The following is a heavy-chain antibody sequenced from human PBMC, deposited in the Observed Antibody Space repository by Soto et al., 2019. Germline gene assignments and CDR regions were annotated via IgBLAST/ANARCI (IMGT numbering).Heavy chain of an antibody. CDR3: ARHGPRNPTGYSYGPVYYYYYGMDV. D-gene: IGHD5-18*01. V-gene: IGHV5-51*01. J-gene: IGHJ6*02. CDR2: IYPGDSDT. Sequence: GESLKISCXGSGYSFTSYWIGWVRQMPGKGLEWMGIIYPGDSDTRYSPSFQGQVTISADKSISTAYLQWSSLKASDTAMYYCARHGPRNPTGYSYGPVYYYYYGMDVWGQGTTVTVSS. CDR1: GYSFTSYW.